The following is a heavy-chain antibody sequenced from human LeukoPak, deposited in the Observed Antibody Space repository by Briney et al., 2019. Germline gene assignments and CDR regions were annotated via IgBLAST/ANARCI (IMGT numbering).Heavy chain of an antibody. D-gene: IGHD3-10*01. Sequence: LAGGSLRLSCAASGFTFSSYAMSWVRQAPGKGLEWVSAISGSGDSTYYADSVKGRFTISRDNSKNTLYLQMNSLRAEDTAVYYCAKHLWFGESGSHTPWGQGTLVTVSS. CDR1: GFTFSSYA. J-gene: IGHJ5*02. CDR3: AKHLWFGESGSHTP. V-gene: IGHV3-23*01. CDR2: ISGSGDST.